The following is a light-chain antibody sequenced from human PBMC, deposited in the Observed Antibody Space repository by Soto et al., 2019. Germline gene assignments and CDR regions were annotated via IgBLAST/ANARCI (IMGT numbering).Light chain of an antibody. CDR1: SSNIGAGYD. V-gene: IGLV1-40*01. J-gene: IGLJ2*01. CDR3: QSYDSSLSGSKVV. Sequence: QSVLTQSPSVSGAPGQRVTISCTGSSSNIGAGYDVHWYQQLPGTAPKLLIYGNSNRPSGVPDRFSGSKSGTSASLAITGLQAEDEADYYCQSYDSSLSGSKVVFGGGTQLTVL. CDR2: GNS.